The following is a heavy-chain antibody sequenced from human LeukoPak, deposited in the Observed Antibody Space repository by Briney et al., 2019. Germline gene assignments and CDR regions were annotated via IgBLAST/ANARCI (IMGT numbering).Heavy chain of an antibody. D-gene: IGHD6-19*01. CDR2: ISHSANT. V-gene: IGHV4-4*02. CDR1: GASISRPYW. CDR3: ARDGGSDQYYFDN. J-gene: IGHJ4*02. Sequence: SETLSLTCAVSGASISRPYWWSWVRQPPGRGLEWIGEISHSANTHSNPSLKSRVIISVDKSKNQVSLKLNSVTAADTAMYFCARDGGSDQYYFDNWGQGTLVTVSS.